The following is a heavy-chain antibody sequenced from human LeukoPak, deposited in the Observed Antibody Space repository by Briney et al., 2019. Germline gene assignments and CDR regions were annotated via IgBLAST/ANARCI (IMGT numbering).Heavy chain of an antibody. CDR1: GGSISSGDYY. V-gene: IGHV4-30-4*01. CDR2: IYYSGST. Sequence: SETLSLTCTVSGGSISSGDYYWSWIRQPPGKGLEWIGYIYYSGSTYYNPSLKSRVTISVDTSKNQFSLKLSSVTATDTAVYYCARDLRASGNNWFDPWGQGTLVTVSS. J-gene: IGHJ5*02. CDR3: ARDLRASGNNWFDP. D-gene: IGHD3-10*01.